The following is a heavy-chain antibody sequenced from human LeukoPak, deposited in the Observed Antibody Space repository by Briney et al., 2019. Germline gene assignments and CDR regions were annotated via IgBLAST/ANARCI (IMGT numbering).Heavy chain of an antibody. Sequence: ASVKVSCKASGYTFTSYGISWVRQAPGQGLEWMGGIIPIFGTANYAQKFQGRVTITADESTSTAYMDLSSLRSEDTAVYYCARGVLPAAPYYYYYYMDVWGKGTTVTVSS. CDR3: ARGVLPAAPYYYYYYMDV. CDR1: GYTFTSYG. J-gene: IGHJ6*03. D-gene: IGHD2-2*01. V-gene: IGHV1-69*13. CDR2: IIPIFGTA.